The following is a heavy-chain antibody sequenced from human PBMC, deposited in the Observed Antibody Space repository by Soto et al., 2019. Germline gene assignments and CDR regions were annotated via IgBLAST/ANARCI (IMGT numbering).Heavy chain of an antibody. CDR2: MYPGDSKT. J-gene: IGHJ4*02. Sequence: GESLKISCETSGYTFTSYWIGWVRQMPGRDLEWVAIMYPGDSKTRYNPSFQGQVTMSAAKSFSTAYLQWISLKASDTAIYYCARPLSGSYLFDCWGLGTLVTGS. D-gene: IGHD1-26*01. CDR1: GYTFTSYW. CDR3: ARPLSGSYLFDC. V-gene: IGHV5-51*01.